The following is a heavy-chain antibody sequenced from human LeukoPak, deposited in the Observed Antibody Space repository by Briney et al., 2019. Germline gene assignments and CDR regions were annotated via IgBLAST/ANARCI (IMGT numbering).Heavy chain of an antibody. D-gene: IGHD1-26*01. V-gene: IGHV1-2*02. CDR1: GYTFTGYY. CDR3: ARDAWLVGATNLYYFDY. CDR2: INPNSGDT. J-gene: IGHJ4*02. Sequence: ASVKVSCKASGYTFTGYYMHWVRQAPGQGLEWMGSINPNSGDTDYAQKFQGRVTMTRDTSISTAYMELSRLTSDDTAVYYCARDAWLVGATNLYYFDYWGQGTLVTVSS.